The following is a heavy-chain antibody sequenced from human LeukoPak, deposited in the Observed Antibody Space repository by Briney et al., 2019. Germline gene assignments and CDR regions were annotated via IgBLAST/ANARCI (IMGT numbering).Heavy chain of an antibody. Sequence: PSETLSLTCAVYGGSFSGYYWSWIRQPPGKGLEWIGEINHSGSTNYNPSLKSRVTISVDTSKSQFSLKLSSVTAADTAVYYCARIGITIFPNCMDVWGKGTTVTVSS. CDR2: INHSGST. V-gene: IGHV4-34*01. J-gene: IGHJ6*03. CDR3: ARIGITIFPNCMDV. D-gene: IGHD3-9*01. CDR1: GGSFSGYY.